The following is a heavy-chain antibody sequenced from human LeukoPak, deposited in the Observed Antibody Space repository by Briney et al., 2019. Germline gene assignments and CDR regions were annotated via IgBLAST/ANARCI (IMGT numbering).Heavy chain of an antibody. D-gene: IGHD5-12*01. CDR2: ILYDGSNK. Sequence: PGGSLRLSCAASGFTFSNYGMHWVRQAPGKGLEWVTIILYDGSNKNYADSVKGRSTISRDNSKNTLYLQMNSLRPEDTAVYYCGRDRGWLRSVDCWGQGTLVTVSS. CDR1: GFTFSNYG. J-gene: IGHJ4*02. V-gene: IGHV3-30*04. CDR3: GRDRGWLRSVDC.